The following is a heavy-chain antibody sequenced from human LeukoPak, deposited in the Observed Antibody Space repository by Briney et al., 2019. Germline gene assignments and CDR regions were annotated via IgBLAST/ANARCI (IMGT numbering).Heavy chain of an antibody. CDR1: GYTFTSYD. CDR2: MNPNSGNT. D-gene: IGHD2-2*01. V-gene: IGHV1-8*02. Sequence: GASVKVSCKASGYTFTSYDINWVRQATGQGLEWMGWMNPNSGNTGYAQKLQGRVTMTTDTSTSTAYMELRSLRSDDTAVYYCARDSGQLPPYWGQGTLVTVSS. J-gene: IGHJ4*02. CDR3: ARDSGQLPPY.